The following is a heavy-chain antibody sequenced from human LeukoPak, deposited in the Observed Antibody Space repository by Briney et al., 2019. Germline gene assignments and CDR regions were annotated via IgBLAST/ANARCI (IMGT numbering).Heavy chain of an antibody. CDR2: ISSSGSTI. J-gene: IGHJ3*02. Sequence: PGGSLRLSCAASGFTFSIYEMNWVRQAPGKGLEWLSYISSSGSTIYYADSVKGRFTISRDNAKNSLYLQMYSLRAEDTAVYYCARDWAYGFDIWGQGTMVTVSS. CDR1: GFTFSIYE. CDR3: ARDWAYGFDI. V-gene: IGHV3-48*03. D-gene: IGHD3-16*01.